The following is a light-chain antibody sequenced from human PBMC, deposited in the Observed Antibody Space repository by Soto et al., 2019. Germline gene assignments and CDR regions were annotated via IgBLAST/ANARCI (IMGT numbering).Light chain of an antibody. V-gene: IGKV1-6*01. J-gene: IGKJ1*01. Sequence: AIQMTQSPSSLSASVGDRVTISCRASQVIGNALGWYQQKPGKXPKVLIYGASNLHSVVPPRFSGSGSGTDFTLAISSLQPEDSATYYCLQDINYPWTFGQGTKVDIK. CDR3: LQDINYPWT. CDR1: QVIGNA. CDR2: GAS.